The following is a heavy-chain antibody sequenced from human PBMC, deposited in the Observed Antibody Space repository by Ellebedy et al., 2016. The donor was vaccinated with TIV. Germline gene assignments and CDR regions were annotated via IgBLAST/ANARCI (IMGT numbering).Heavy chain of an antibody. V-gene: IGHV4-30-4*01. CDR1: GGSINSGDYY. CDR2: IYYSGTT. Sequence: SETLSLXXSVSGGSINSGDYYWSWIRQPPGKGPEWLGYIYYSGTTYYNTSLKSRITISVDTSKNQFSLRLSSVTAADTAVYFCARETDFWSDSSYFDYWGQGILVTISS. D-gene: IGHD3-3*01. CDR3: ARETDFWSDSSYFDY. J-gene: IGHJ4*02.